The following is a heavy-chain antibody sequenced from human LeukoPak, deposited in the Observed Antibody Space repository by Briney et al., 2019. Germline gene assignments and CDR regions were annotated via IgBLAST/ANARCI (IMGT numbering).Heavy chain of an antibody. J-gene: IGHJ3*02. D-gene: IGHD5-18*01. CDR2: ISYDGTSI. CDR1: GFTFSTNG. Sequence: PGGSLRLSCAASGFTFSTNGIHWVRRAPAKGLEWVAVISYDGTSIYYADSVKGRFTISRDNSKNTLFLQMNSLRPEDTAVYYCAKVRGYSYGFSPDAFDIWGQGTMVTVSS. CDR3: AKVRGYSYGFSPDAFDI. V-gene: IGHV3-30*18.